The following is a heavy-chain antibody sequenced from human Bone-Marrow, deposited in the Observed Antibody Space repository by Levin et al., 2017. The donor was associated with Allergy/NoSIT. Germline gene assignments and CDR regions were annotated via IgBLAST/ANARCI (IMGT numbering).Heavy chain of an antibody. D-gene: IGHD2-8*02. V-gene: IGHV3-30*03. CDR1: GFTFSSYN. CDR2: ISYDGSNT. J-gene: IGHJ4*02. Sequence: GGSLRLSCLGSGFTFSSYNMYWVRQAPGMGLEWLAVISYDGSNTYYGGSVKGRFTISRDNSKSTLYLHMTSLRPEDTAVYFCAIDLLARWALDSWGQGTLVTVSS. CDR3: AIDLLARWALDS.